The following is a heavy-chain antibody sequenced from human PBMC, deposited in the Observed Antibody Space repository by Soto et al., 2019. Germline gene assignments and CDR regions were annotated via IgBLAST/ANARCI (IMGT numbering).Heavy chain of an antibody. J-gene: IGHJ4*02. CDR1: GFTFSNYA. Sequence: EVQLLASGGGLVQPGGSLRLSCAASGFTFSNYAMTWVRQAPGKGLEWVSGISASTYYANSVKGRCTISRDNSRNTLYLQINSRRAEDTALYYCARRLYSTNWYYFDYWGQGALVTVSS. V-gene: IGHV3-23*01. CDR2: GISAST. CDR3: ARRLYSTNWYYFDY. D-gene: IGHD2-2*01.